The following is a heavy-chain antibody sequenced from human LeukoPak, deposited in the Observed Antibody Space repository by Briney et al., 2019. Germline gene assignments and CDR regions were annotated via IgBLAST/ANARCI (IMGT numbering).Heavy chain of an antibody. V-gene: IGHV4-4*07. Sequence: SETLSLTCTVSGGSISSYYWSWIRQPAGKGLEWIGRIYTRESTNYNPSLKSRVTMSVDTSKNQFSLKLSCVTAADTAVYYCARYWQRYGGGDCDPYWGQGTLVTVSS. CDR3: ARYWQRYGGGDCDPY. J-gene: IGHJ4*02. CDR2: IYTREST. D-gene: IGHD2-21*02. CDR1: GGSISSYY.